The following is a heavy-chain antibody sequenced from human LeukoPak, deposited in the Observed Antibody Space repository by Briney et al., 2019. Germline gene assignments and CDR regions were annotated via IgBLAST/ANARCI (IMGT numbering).Heavy chain of an antibody. J-gene: IGHJ6*03. V-gene: IGHV3-11*04. CDR1: GFTFSDYY. CDR3: ARDKNYYYMDV. CDR2: ISSSGSTI. Sequence: KPGGSLRLSCAASGFTFSDYYMSWIRQAPGKGLEWVSYISSSGSTIYYADSVKGRFTISRDNSKNTLYLQMNSLRAEDTAVYYCARDKNYYYMDVWGKGTTVTVSS.